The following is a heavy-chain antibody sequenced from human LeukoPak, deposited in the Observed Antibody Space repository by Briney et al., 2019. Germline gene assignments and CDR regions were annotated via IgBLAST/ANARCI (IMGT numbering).Heavy chain of an antibody. V-gene: IGHV3-33*01. Sequence: GGSLRLSCAASGITYSSYGMHWVRQAPGKGLEWVALIWYDGSNKYYADSVKGRSTISRDNSKNLLNLQMNSLRAEDTAVYYCARDHGSGMDVWGQGTTVTVSS. D-gene: IGHD3-10*01. CDR1: GITYSSYG. CDR3: ARDHGSGMDV. J-gene: IGHJ6*02. CDR2: IWYDGSNK.